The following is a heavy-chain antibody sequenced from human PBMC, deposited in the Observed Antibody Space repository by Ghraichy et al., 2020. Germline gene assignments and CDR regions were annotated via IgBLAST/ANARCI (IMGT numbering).Heavy chain of an antibody. CDR3: ASSYYGSGSSYYYYYMDV. CDR2: INPTSTFT. CDR1: GFTFTDYY. J-gene: IGHJ6*03. Sequence: GGSLRHSCAASGFTFTDYYMSWIRQAPGKGLEWVSYINPTSTFTNYADSVKGRFTISRDNAKNSLYLQMNSLRAEDAAVYYCASSYYGSGSSYYYYYMDVWGKGTTVTVSS. V-gene: IGHV3-11*03. D-gene: IGHD3-10*01.